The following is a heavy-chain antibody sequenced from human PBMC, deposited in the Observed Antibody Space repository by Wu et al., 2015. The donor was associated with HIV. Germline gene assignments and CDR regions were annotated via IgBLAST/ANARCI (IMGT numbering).Heavy chain of an antibody. Sequence: QLIQSGPEVKKPGASVEVSCKAVHYNFARYGITWVRQAPGQGLEWMGGIIPMFATPKYAQKFQDRVTITTDESTSTAYMELSSLRSEDTAIYYCASLASNYRSTIDWGQGTLVTVSS. V-gene: IGHV1-69*05. CDR2: IIPMFATP. CDR1: HYNFARYG. CDR3: ASLASNYRSTID. D-gene: IGHD2-2*01. J-gene: IGHJ1*01.